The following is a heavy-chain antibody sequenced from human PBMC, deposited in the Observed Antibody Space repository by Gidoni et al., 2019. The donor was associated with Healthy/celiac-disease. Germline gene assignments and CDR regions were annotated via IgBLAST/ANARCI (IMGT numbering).Heavy chain of an antibody. Sequence: QVQLQQWGAGLLKPSETLSLTCAVYGGSFSGYYWSWIRQPPGKGLEWIGEINHSGSTNYNPSLKSRVTISVDTSKNQFSLKLSSVTAADTAVYYCARGERDGYNYAWFDPWGQGTLVTVSS. V-gene: IGHV4-34*01. CDR2: INHSGST. CDR1: GGSFSGYY. CDR3: ARGERDGYNYAWFDP. D-gene: IGHD5-12*01. J-gene: IGHJ5*02.